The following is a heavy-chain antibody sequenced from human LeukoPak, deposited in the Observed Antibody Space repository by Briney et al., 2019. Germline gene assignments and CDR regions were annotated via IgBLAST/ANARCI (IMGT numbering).Heavy chain of an antibody. V-gene: IGHV3-23*01. J-gene: IGHJ4*02. D-gene: IGHD3-22*01. CDR3: AHNRNVVVITSPFDY. Sequence: GSLRLSCAASGVTFSSYAMSWVRQAPGKGLEWVSAISGSGGSTYYADSVKGRFTISRDNSKDTLYLQMNSLRAEDTAVYYCAHNRNVVVITSPFDYWGQGTLVTVSS. CDR2: ISGSGGST. CDR1: GVTFSSYA.